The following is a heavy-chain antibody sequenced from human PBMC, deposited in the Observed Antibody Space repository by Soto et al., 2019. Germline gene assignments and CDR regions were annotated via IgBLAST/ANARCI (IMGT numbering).Heavy chain of an antibody. J-gene: IGHJ4*02. D-gene: IGHD5-18*01. CDR3: ARWTQNGYLTPKYYFDY. CDR2: IYYSGST. Sequence: PSETLSLTCTVSGGSISSYYWSWIRQPPGKGLEWIGYIYYSGSTNYNPSLKSRVTISVDTSKNQFSLKLSSVTAADTAVYYCARWTQNGYLTPKYYFDYWGQGPLVTVSS. CDR1: GGSISSYY. V-gene: IGHV4-59*08.